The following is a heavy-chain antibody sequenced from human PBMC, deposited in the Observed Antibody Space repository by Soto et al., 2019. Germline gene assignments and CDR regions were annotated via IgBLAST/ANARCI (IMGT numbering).Heavy chain of an antibody. CDR3: ARGLHASCSYCSGGSCYSCPGNWLDP. D-gene: IGHD2-15*01. CDR1: GYTFTSYD. CDR2: MNPNSGNT. J-gene: IGHJ5*02. V-gene: IGHV1-8*01. Sequence: GASLKVSCKSSGYTFTSYDINWVRQATGQGLEWMGWMNPNSGNTGYAQKFQGRVTMTRNTSISTAYMELSSLRSEDTAVYYCARGLHASCSYCSGGSCYSCPGNWLDPWGQGTLVTVSS.